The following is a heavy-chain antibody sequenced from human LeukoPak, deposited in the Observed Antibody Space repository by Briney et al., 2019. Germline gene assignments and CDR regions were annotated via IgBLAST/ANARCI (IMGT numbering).Heavy chain of an antibody. CDR3: AKDRQSLGELSLDY. CDR2: ISSSGSTI. CDR1: GFTFSSYE. D-gene: IGHD3-16*02. Sequence: GGSLRLSCAASGFTFSSYEMNWVRQAPGKGLEWVSYISSSGSTIYYADSVKGRFTISRDNAKNTLYLQMNSLRAEDTAVYYCAKDRQSLGELSLDYWGQGTLVTVSS. J-gene: IGHJ4*02. V-gene: IGHV3-48*03.